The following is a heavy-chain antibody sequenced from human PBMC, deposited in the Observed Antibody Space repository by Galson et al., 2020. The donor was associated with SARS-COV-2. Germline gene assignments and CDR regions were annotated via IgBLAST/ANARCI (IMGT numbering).Heavy chain of an antibody. CDR3: ARGTRGYGDYAEYFQH. CDR2: IYYSGST. Sequence: SETLSLTCTVSGGSISSYYWSWIRQPPGKGLEWIGYIYYSGSTNYNPSLKSRVTISVDTSKNQFSLKLSSVTAADTAVYYCARGTRGYGDYAEYFQHWGQGTLVTVSS. V-gene: IGHV4-59*13. D-gene: IGHD4-17*01. J-gene: IGHJ1*01. CDR1: GGSISSYY.